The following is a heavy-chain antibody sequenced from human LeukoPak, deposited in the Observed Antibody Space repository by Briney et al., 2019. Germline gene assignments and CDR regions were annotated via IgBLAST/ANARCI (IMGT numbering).Heavy chain of an antibody. Sequence: SETLSLTCTVSGGSISSSSYYWGWIRQPPGKGLEWIGSIYYSGSTYYNPSLKSRVTISVDTSKNQFSLKLSSVTAADTAVYYCARHFYVSYYYDSSGFDPWGQGTLVTVSS. CDR3: ARHFYVSYYYDSSGFDP. CDR1: GGSISSSSYY. CDR2: IYYSGST. J-gene: IGHJ5*02. V-gene: IGHV4-39*01. D-gene: IGHD3-22*01.